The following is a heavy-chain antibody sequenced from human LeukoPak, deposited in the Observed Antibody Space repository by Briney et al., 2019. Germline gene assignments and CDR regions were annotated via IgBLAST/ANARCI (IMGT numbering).Heavy chain of an antibody. J-gene: IGHJ6*04. CDR2: IYYSGST. CDR3: ARQKPAPDV. D-gene: IGHD2-2*01. Sequence: SETLSLTCTVSGGSVSSGSYYWSWIRQPPGKGLEWIGYIYYSGSTNYNPSLKSRVTISVDTSKNQFSLKLSSVTAADTAVYYCARQKPAPDVWGKGTTVTVSS. V-gene: IGHV4-61*01. CDR1: GGSVSSGSYY.